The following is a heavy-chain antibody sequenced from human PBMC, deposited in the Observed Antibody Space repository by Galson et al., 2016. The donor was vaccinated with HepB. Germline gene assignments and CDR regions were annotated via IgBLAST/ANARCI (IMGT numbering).Heavy chain of an antibody. Sequence: SLRLSCAASGFTFDDHAMHWVRQAPGKGLEWVSGISWNSGSIGYADSVKGRFTISRDNAKNSLYLQMNSLRAEDTAFYYFANSFGSHDFWSGSTSAYFDSWGQGTLVTVSS. CDR1: GFTFDDHA. D-gene: IGHD3-3*01. CDR2: ISWNSGSI. CDR3: ANSFGSHDFWSGSTSAYFDS. V-gene: IGHV3-9*01. J-gene: IGHJ4*02.